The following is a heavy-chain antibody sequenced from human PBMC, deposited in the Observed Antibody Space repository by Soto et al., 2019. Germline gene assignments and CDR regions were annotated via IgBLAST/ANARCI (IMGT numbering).Heavy chain of an antibody. Sequence: EVQLLESGGGLVQPGGSLRLSCAASGFTFISYAMNWVRQAPGKGLQWVSAISGGGDATFYADSVKGRFTISRDNSRNTLTLQMNSLGADDTAVYYCARKVPGSTTRPDYWYFDLLGRGTLVTVSS. CDR2: ISGGGDAT. D-gene: IGHD2-2*01. CDR1: GFTFISYA. J-gene: IGHJ2*01. V-gene: IGHV3-23*01. CDR3: ARKVPGSTTRPDYWYFDL.